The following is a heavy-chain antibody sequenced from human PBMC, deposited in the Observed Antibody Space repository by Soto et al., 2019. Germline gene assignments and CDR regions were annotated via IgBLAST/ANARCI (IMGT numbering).Heavy chain of an antibody. Sequence: QVQLVESGGGVVQPGRSLRLSCAASGFTFSSYGMHWVRQAPGKGLEWVAVISYDGSNKYYADSVKGRFTISRDNSKNTLYLQMNSLRAEDTAVYYCAKDGCSGGSCHSYYYYYGMDVWGQGTTVTVSS. D-gene: IGHD2-15*01. CDR3: AKDGCSGGSCHSYYYYYGMDV. CDR1: GFTFSSYG. V-gene: IGHV3-30*18. CDR2: ISYDGSNK. J-gene: IGHJ6*02.